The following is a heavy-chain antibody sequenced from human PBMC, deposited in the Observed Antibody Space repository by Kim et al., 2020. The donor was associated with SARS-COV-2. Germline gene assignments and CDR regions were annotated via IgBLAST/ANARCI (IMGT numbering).Heavy chain of an antibody. CDR2: INRDGSGQ. J-gene: IGHJ4*02. CDR3: TTKNY. V-gene: IGHV3-7*01. Sequence: NINRDGSGQNYVGSLRGRFTISRDNTRNSLYLHMESLRAEDTAVYYCTTKNYWGQGTLVTVSS.